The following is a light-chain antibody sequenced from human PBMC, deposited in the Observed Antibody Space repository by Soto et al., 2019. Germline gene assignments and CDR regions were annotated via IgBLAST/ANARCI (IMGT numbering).Light chain of an antibody. CDR2: DNN. J-gene: IGLJ3*02. V-gene: IGLV1-51*01. Sequence: QSVLTQPPSVSAAPGQRVTISCSGSSSNIDKNYVSWYQQRPGTAPKLLIYDNNKRIAGISDRFSASKSGTSATLAITALQTGDEADYHCGAWDSSLSAGVFGGGTKLTVL. CDR1: SSNIDKNY. CDR3: GAWDSSLSAGV.